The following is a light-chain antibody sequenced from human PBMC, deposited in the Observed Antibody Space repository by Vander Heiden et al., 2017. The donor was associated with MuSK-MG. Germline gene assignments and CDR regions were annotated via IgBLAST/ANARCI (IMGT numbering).Light chain of an antibody. CDR1: QSISNY. Sequence: DIQMTQSPSSLSASVGDRVTIPCRASQSISNYLNWYQQKPGQVPKLLIYAASSLQSGVPSRFSGSGSGTDFTLTISRLQPEDFATYYCQQSDNTPYTFGQGTKLEIK. CDR3: QQSDNTPYT. V-gene: IGKV1-39*01. CDR2: AAS. J-gene: IGKJ2*01.